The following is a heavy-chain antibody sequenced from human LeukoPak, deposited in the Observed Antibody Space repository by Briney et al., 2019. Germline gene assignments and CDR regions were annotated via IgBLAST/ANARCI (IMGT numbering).Heavy chain of an antibody. Sequence: GGSLRLSCAASGFTFSSYEMNWVRQAPGKGLEWVSYISSSGSTIYYADSVKGRFTISRDNAKNSLYLQMNSMRAEDTAVYYCAELGITMIGGVWGKGTTVTISS. V-gene: IGHV3-48*03. CDR3: AELGITMIGGV. CDR1: GFTFSSYE. CDR2: ISSSGSTI. D-gene: IGHD3-10*02. J-gene: IGHJ6*04.